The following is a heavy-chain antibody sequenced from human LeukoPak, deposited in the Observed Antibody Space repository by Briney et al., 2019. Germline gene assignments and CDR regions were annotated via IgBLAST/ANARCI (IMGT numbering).Heavy chain of an antibody. V-gene: IGHV4-31*03. J-gene: IGHJ4*02. Sequence: SETLSLTCTVSGGSISSGGYYWSWIRQHPGKGLEWIGYIYYSGSTYYNPSLKSRVTISLDTSKNQFSLKLSSVTAADTAVHYCARGHQYYDSSGPYFYFDYWSQGTLVTVSS. D-gene: IGHD3-22*01. CDR2: IYYSGST. CDR3: ARGHQYYDSSGPYFYFDY. CDR1: GGSISSGGYY.